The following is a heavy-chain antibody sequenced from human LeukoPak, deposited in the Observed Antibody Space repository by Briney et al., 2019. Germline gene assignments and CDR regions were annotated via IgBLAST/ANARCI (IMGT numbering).Heavy chain of an antibody. V-gene: IGHV4-59*12. D-gene: IGHD3-10*01. CDR3: ERGSYYYGSGSYYNQGAPLNWFDP. Sequence: PSETLSLTCTVSGGSISSYYWSWIRQPPGKGLEWIGYIYYSGSNNYNPSLKSRVTISVDTSKNQFSLKLSSVTAADTAVYYCERGSYYYGSGSYYNQGAPLNWFDPWGQGTLVTVSS. J-gene: IGHJ5*02. CDR2: IYYSGSN. CDR1: GGSISSYY.